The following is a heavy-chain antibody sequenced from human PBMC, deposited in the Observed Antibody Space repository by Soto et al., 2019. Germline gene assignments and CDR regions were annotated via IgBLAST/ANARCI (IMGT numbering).Heavy chain of an antibody. V-gene: IGHV3-53*01. CDR3: ARDSTDDYGDYGAFDI. Sequence: GGSLRLSCAASGFTVSSNYMSWVRQAPGKGLEWVSVIYSGGSTYYADSVKGRFTISRDNSKNTLYLQMNSLRAEDTAVYYCARDSTDDYGDYGAFDIWGQGTMVT. CDR2: IYSGGST. CDR1: GFTVSSNY. J-gene: IGHJ3*02. D-gene: IGHD4-17*01.